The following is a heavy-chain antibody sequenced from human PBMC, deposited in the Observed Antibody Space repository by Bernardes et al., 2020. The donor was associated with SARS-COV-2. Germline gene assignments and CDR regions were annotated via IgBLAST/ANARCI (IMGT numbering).Heavy chain of an antibody. V-gene: IGHV3-33*01. Sequence: EEPLLLSCAASGFTFSSSGMHWVRQAPGPGLEWVAVIWYDGSNKYYADSVKGRFTISRDNSKNTLYLQMNSLRAEDTAVYYCARDSGLGYYFDYWGQGTLVTGSS. D-gene: IGHD3-16*01. CDR3: ARDSGLGYYFDY. CDR1: GFTFSSSG. CDR2: IWYDGSNK. J-gene: IGHJ4*02.